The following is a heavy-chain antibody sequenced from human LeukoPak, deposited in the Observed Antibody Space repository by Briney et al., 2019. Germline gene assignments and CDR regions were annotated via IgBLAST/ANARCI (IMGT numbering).Heavy chain of an antibody. V-gene: IGHV3-30*04. D-gene: IGHD4-17*01. CDR1: GFTFSSYA. Sequence: PGGSLRLSCAASGFTFSSYAMHWVRQAPGKGLEWVAVISYDGSNKYYADSVKGRFTISRDNSKNTLYLQMNSLRAEDTAVYYCAKAAVTVTNYVPYYYYYMDVWGKGTTVTISS. CDR3: AKAAVTVTNYVPYYYYYMDV. J-gene: IGHJ6*03. CDR2: ISYDGSNK.